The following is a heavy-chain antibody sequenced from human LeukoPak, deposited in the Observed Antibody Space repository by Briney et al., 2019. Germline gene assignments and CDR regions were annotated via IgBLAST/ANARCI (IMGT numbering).Heavy chain of an antibody. CDR1: GYTFTSYG. CDR2: ISAYNGNT. CDR3: ARPLYYDSTGYHQYYFDH. D-gene: IGHD3-22*01. J-gene: IGHJ4*02. V-gene: IGHV1-18*01. Sequence: ASVKVSCKASGYTFTSYGISWVRQAPGQGLEWMGWISAYNGNTNYAQNLRGRVTMTTETSTSTAYMDLGSLRSDDTAVYYCARPLYYDSTGYHQYYFDHWGQGTLVTVSS.